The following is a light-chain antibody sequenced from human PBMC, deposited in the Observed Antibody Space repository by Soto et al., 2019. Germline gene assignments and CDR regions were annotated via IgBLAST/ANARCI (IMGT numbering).Light chain of an antibody. CDR3: TSYTGINTVV. V-gene: IGLV2-14*03. Sequence: QSVLTQPASVSGSPGQSITISCTGTSGDVGGYSFVSWYQHHPGKAPKLIIYDVSSRPSGVSHRFSGSKSGNTASLTISGLQAEDEADYYCTSYTGINTVVFGGGTKLTVL. CDR2: DVS. CDR1: SGDVGGYSF. J-gene: IGLJ2*01.